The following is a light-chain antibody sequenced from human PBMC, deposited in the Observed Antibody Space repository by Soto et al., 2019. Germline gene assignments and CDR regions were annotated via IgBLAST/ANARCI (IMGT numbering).Light chain of an antibody. CDR2: DAS. V-gene: IGKV3-11*01. CDR3: QQRSNWLWT. CDR1: QSVSRY. Sequence: EIVLTQSLATLSLSPGERATLSCRASQSVSRYLAWYQQKPGQAPRLLIYDASNRATGIPARFSGSGSGTDFTLTISSLEPEDFAVYSCQQRSNWLWTFGQGTKVDI. J-gene: IGKJ1*01.